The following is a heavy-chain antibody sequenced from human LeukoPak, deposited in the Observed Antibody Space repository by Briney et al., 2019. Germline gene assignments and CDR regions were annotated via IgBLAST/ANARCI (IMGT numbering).Heavy chain of an antibody. Sequence: SETLSLTCTVSGGSISSYYWSWIRQPPGKGLEWIGYIYYSGSTNYNPSLKSRVTISVDTSKNQFSLKLSSVTAADTAVYYCARVQADWNYVATTKFDPWGQGTLVTVSS. D-gene: IGHD1-7*01. V-gene: IGHV4-59*01. CDR3: ARVQADWNYVATTKFDP. CDR1: GGSISSYY. J-gene: IGHJ5*02. CDR2: IYYSGST.